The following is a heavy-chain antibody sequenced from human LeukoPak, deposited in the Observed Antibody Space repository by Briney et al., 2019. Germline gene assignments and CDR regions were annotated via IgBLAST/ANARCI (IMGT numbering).Heavy chain of an antibody. CDR3: AKGGQQLVRWQFDP. V-gene: IGHV3-30*18. D-gene: IGHD6-13*01. CDR1: GFTFSSYG. J-gene: IGHJ5*02. Sequence: GRSLRLSCAASGFTFSSYGMHWVRQAPGKGLEWLAVTSHDGTNKYYADSVKGRFTISRDNSENTLYLQMNSLRAEDTAVYYCAKGGQQLVRWQFDPWGQGTLVTVSS. CDR2: TSHDGTNK.